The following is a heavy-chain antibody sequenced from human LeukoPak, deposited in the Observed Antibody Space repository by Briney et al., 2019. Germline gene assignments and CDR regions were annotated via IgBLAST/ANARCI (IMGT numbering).Heavy chain of an antibody. CDR2: VSGSGGRT. J-gene: IGHJ4*02. CDR3: AKAIWDVLLIYYFDY. V-gene: IGHV3-23*01. D-gene: IGHD3-10*01. CDR1: GFTFSSYG. Sequence: GGSLRLSCATSGFTFSSYGMSWVRQAPGKGLEWVSTVSGSGGRTNYADSVKGRFTISRDNSKNTLYLQMNSLRAEDTAVYYCAKAIWDVLLIYYFDYWGQGTLVTVSS.